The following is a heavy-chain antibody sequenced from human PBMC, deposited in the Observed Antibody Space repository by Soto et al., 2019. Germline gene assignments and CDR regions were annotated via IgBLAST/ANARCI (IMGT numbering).Heavy chain of an antibody. CDR2: IRSKAYGGTT. Sequence: PGGSLRLSCTASGFTFGDYAMSWFRQAPGKGLEWVGFIRSKAYGGTTEYAASVKGRFTISRDDSKSIAYLQMNSLKTEDTAVYYCSRFDQYYDILTGYYKGPFDYWGQGTLVTVSS. D-gene: IGHD3-9*01. J-gene: IGHJ4*02. CDR1: GFTFGDYA. V-gene: IGHV3-49*03. CDR3: SRFDQYYDILTGYYKGPFDY.